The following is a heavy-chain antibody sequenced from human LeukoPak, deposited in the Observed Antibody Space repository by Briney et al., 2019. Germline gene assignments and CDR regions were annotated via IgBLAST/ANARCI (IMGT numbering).Heavy chain of an antibody. J-gene: IGHJ4*02. CDR1: GGSISSSSYY. D-gene: IGHD2-15*01. CDR2: IYYDGST. V-gene: IGHV4-39*07. Sequence: ETLSLTCTVSGGSISSSSYYWGWIRQPPGKGLEWIGSIYYDGSTYYNPSLKSRVTISVDTSKNQFSLRLSSVTAADTAVYYCARDFRYCTGGTCYPGSFDYWGQGTLVTVSS. CDR3: ARDFRYCTGGTCYPGSFDY.